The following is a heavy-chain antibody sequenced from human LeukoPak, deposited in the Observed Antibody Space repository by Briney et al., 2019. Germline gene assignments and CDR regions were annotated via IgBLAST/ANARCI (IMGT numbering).Heavy chain of an antibody. Sequence: GALRPPCPALGFPFRKAWMSWVRPAPGKGREWGGRIKSKTDGGTTDYAAPVKGRFTISRDESKNTLYLQMNSLKTEDTAVYYCTTVRRDYYDSSGLINGMDVWGQGTTVTVSS. V-gene: IGHV3-15*01. J-gene: IGHJ6*02. CDR2: IKSKTDGGTT. CDR3: TTVRRDYYDSSGLINGMDV. CDR1: GFPFRKAW. D-gene: IGHD3-22*01.